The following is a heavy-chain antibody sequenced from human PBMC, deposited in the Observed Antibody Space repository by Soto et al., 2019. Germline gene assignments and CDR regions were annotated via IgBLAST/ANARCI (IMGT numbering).Heavy chain of an antibody. J-gene: IGHJ4*02. CDR3: ARESLGAKGADH. D-gene: IGHD3-16*01. CDR1: GDTFNSYV. V-gene: IGHV1-69*17. Sequence: QVQLVQSGAEVKRPGSSVKVSCESSGDTFNSYVISWVRQAPGQGLEWMGGIITIIGVTHYAQKFQGRVTISALSSTGTAYMALTNLGFEDTALYYCARESLGAKGADHWGQGTLVTVSS. CDR2: IITIIGVT.